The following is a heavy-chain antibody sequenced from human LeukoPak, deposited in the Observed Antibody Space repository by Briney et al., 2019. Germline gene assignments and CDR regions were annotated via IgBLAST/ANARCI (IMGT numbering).Heavy chain of an antibody. CDR2: IKQDGSEK. CDR1: GFTFSSYW. J-gene: IGHJ4*02. Sequence: PGGSLRLSCVASGFTFSSYWMSWVRQAPGKGLEWVANIKQDGSEKYYVDSVKGRFTISGDNAKNSLYLQMNSLRAEDTAVYYCARGAWTFDYWGQGTLVSVSS. V-gene: IGHV3-7*01. CDR3: ARGAWTFDY. D-gene: IGHD3/OR15-3a*01.